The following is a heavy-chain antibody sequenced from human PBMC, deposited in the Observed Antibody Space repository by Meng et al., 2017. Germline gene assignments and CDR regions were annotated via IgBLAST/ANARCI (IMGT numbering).Heavy chain of an antibody. J-gene: IGHJ5*02. CDR2: IIPIFGTA. Sequence: VQSGAEVKKLGSSVKVSCKASGGTLDSYAISWVRQAPGQGIEWMGGIIPIFGTANYAQKFQGRVTITADESTSTAYMELSSLRSEDTAVYYCARDYGDYAWIAKRWFDPWGQGTLVTVSS. CDR3: ARDYGDYAWIAKRWFDP. D-gene: IGHD4-17*01. V-gene: IGHV1-69*01. CDR1: GGTLDSYA.